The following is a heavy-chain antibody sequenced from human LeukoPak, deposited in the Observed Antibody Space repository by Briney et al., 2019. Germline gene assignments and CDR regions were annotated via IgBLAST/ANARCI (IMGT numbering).Heavy chain of an antibody. V-gene: IGHV3-74*01. D-gene: IGHD3-22*01. CDR1: GFTFSSYW. CDR3: ARGDYYDSSGYNYYYYCMDV. Sequence: GGSLRLSCAASGFTFSSYWMHWVRQAPGKGLVWVSRINSDGSSTSYADSVKGRFTISRDNAKNTLYLQMNSLRAEDTAVYYCARGDYYDSSGYNYYYYCMDVWSKGTTVTVSS. J-gene: IGHJ6*03. CDR2: INSDGSST.